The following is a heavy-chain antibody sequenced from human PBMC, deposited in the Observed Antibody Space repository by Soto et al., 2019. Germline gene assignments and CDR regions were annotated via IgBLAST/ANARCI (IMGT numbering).Heavy chain of an antibody. CDR1: GFTFSSYA. J-gene: IGHJ6*03. V-gene: IGHV3-23*01. Sequence: EVQLLESGGGLVQPGGSLRLSCAASGFTFSSYAMNWVRQAPGKGLEWVSAIGRTGGTTYYADSVKGRFTISRDNSKNTLYLLMNSLRAEDTAVYYCAKDPLYNWNDKVSYYYYMDVWGKGTTVTVSS. D-gene: IGHD1-1*01. CDR2: IGRTGGTT. CDR3: AKDPLYNWNDKVSYYYYMDV.